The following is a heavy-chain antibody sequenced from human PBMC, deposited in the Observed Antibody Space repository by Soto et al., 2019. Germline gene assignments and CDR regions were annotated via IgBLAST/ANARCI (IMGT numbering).Heavy chain of an antibody. V-gene: IGHV5-51*01. CDR3: ARQDIDYGASEVYYGMDV. D-gene: IGHD4-17*01. J-gene: IGHJ6*02. CDR2: IYPGGSDT. Sequence: PGESLKISCKGSGYSFTSYWIGWVRQMPGKGLEWMGIIYPGGSDTRYSPSFQGQVTISADKSISTAYLQWSSLKASDTAMYYCARQDIDYGASEVYYGMDVWGQGTTVTVSS. CDR1: GYSFTSYW.